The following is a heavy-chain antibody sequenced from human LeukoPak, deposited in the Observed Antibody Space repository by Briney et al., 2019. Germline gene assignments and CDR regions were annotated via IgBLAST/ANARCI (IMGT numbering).Heavy chain of an antibody. J-gene: IGHJ4*02. Sequence: ASVKVSCKGSGYTFSGYYMHWVRQAPGQGHEWMGWINPNSGGTNYAQKFQGRVTVTRDSSISTAYMELSRLESDDTAVYYCARDLMTTPTWDFDYWGQGTLVTVSS. CDR1: GYTFSGYY. CDR3: ARDLMTTPTWDFDY. D-gene: IGHD3-16*01. CDR2: INPNSGGT. V-gene: IGHV1-2*02.